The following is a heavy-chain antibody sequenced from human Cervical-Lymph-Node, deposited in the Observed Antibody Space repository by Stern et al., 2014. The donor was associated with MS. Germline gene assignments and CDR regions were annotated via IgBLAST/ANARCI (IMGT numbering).Heavy chain of an antibody. V-gene: IGHV3-73*01. D-gene: IGHD2-2*01. CDR2: IRSKANNYAA. CDR1: GFNFSGSA. Sequence: EVQLVESGGRLVQPGGSLKLSCAASGFNFSGSAVHWVRQTSGKGLEWVGHIRSKANNYAAWYAASVRGSFIMSRDDSENTAYLQMSSLKIEDTAVYYCNIILDQMPAPSRRFDFWGQGTLVTVSS. J-gene: IGHJ4*02. CDR3: NIILDQMPAPSRRFDF.